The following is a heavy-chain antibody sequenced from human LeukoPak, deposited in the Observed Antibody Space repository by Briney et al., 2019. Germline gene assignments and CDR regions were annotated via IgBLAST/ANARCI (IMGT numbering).Heavy chain of an antibody. CDR3: ARGGYPDDSSGYYYGRFAKSDYYYYYYMDV. V-gene: IGHV1-18*01. CDR2: ISAYNGNT. CDR1: GYTFTSYG. Sequence: GASVKVSCKASGYTFTSYGISWVGQAPGQGGEWMGWISAYNGNTNYEQKLKGRVTMTTDTSTSTAYMELRSLRSDDTAVYYCARGGYPDDSSGYYYGRFAKSDYYYYYYMDVRGKGTTVTISS. D-gene: IGHD3-22*01. J-gene: IGHJ6*03.